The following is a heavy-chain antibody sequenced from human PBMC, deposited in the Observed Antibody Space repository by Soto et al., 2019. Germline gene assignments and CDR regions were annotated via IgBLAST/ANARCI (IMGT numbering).Heavy chain of an antibody. CDR1: GGSISSGGYY. J-gene: IGHJ4*02. D-gene: IGHD5-12*01. CDR3: ARTGEGDGYNSDGIVLY. V-gene: IGHV4-31*03. CDR2: IYYSGST. Sequence: SETLSLTCTVSGGSISSGGYYWSWIRQHPGKGLEWIGYIYYSGSTYYNPSLKSRVTISVDTSKNQFSLKLSSVTAADTAVHYCARTGEGDGYNSDGIVLYWGQGTLVTVSS.